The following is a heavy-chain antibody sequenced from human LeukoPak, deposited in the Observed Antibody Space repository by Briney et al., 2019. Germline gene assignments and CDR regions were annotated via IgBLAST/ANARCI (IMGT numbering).Heavy chain of an antibody. V-gene: IGHV4-61*02. CDR3: ARDSATVVTWGASFDY. D-gene: IGHD4-23*01. CDR1: GGSISSGSYY. Sequence: PSETLSLTCTVSGGSISSGSYYWSWIRQPAGKGLEWIGRIYTSGSTNYNPSLKSRVTISVDTSKNQFSLKLSSVTAADTAVYYCARDSATVVTWGASFDYWGQGTLVTVSS. CDR2: IYTSGST. J-gene: IGHJ4*02.